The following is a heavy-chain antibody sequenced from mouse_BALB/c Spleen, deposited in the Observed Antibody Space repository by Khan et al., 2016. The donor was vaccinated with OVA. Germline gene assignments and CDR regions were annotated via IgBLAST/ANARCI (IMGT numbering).Heavy chain of an antibody. Sequence: QVQLKQSGAELAKPGASVKMSCKASGYTFINYWILWVKQRPGQGLEWIGYINPSTGYTKYNQNFKDKATLTADKSSSTAYLQLSSLTSEDSAVYYCARRGLRWDFDYWGQGTTVTVSS. CDR2: INPSTGYT. J-gene: IGHJ2*01. V-gene: IGHV1-7*01. CDR1: GYTFINYW. D-gene: IGHD1-1*01. CDR3: ARRGLRWDFDY.